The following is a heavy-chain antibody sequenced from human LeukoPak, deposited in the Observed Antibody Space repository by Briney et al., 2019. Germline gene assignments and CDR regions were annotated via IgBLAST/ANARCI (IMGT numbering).Heavy chain of an antibody. J-gene: IGHJ4*02. V-gene: IGHV1-24*01. Sequence: ASVKVSCKVSGYTLTELSMHWVRQAPGKGLEWMGGFDPEDGETIYAQKFQGRVTMTRDTSISTAYMELSRLRSDDTAVYYCARANFLSCSSTSCLFDYWGQGTLVTVSS. CDR3: ARANFLSCSSTSCLFDY. CDR1: GYTLTELS. CDR2: FDPEDGET. D-gene: IGHD2-2*01.